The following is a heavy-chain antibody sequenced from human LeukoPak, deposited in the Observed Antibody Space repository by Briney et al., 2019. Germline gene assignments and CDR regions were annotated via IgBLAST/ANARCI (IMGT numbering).Heavy chain of an antibody. CDR3: ARLPINSYDAFDI. D-gene: IGHD5-12*01. Sequence: SETLSLTCSVSGGSISSSSYYWGWIRQPPGKGLEWIGGIYYSGTTYYNLSLKSRVTISVDTSKNQFSLKLSSVTAADTAVYYCARLPINSYDAFDIWGQGTMVTVSS. V-gene: IGHV4-39*01. CDR2: IYYSGTT. J-gene: IGHJ3*02. CDR1: GGSISSSSYY.